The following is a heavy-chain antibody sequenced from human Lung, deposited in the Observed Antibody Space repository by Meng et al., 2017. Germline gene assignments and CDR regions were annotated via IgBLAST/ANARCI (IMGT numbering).Heavy chain of an antibody. V-gene: IGHV4-34*01. Sequence: VQVTHWGAGTLSPSGALSLTCVVSGGSFSDYYWSWIRQPPGKGLEWIGEINNSGSTNYNPSLESRATISVDTSQNNLSLKLSSVTAADSAVYYCARGPTTMAHDFDYWGQGTLVTVSS. CDR3: ARGPTTMAHDFDY. J-gene: IGHJ4*02. CDR2: INNSGST. CDR1: GGSFSDYY. D-gene: IGHD4-11*01.